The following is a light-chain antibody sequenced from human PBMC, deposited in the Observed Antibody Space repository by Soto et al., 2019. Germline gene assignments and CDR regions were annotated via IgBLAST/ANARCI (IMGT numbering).Light chain of an antibody. Sequence: QSALTQPASVSGSPGQPITISCIGTSSDIGGYNYVSWYQQHPGKVPKLMIYDVSNRPSGVSNRFSGSKSGNTASLTISGLQAEDEADYYCKSYTSSSTFVFGTVTKLTVL. V-gene: IGLV2-14*03. CDR2: DVS. CDR3: KSYTSSSTFV. CDR1: SSDIGGYNY. J-gene: IGLJ1*01.